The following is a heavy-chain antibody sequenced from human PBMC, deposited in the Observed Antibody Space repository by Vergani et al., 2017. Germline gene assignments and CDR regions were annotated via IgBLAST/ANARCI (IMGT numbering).Heavy chain of an antibody. CDR1: GFTFSSYA. D-gene: IGHD3-16*01. Sequence: EVQLVESGGGLVQPGGSLRLSCAASGFTFSSYAMSWVRQAPGKGLEWVSAISGSGGSTYYADSVKGRFTISRDNSKITLYLQMNSLIAEDTAVYYCAKDWPSGAYTDKYYYYMDVWGKGTTVTVSS. J-gene: IGHJ6*03. CDR2: ISGSGGST. CDR3: AKDWPSGAYTDKYYYYMDV. V-gene: IGHV3-23*04.